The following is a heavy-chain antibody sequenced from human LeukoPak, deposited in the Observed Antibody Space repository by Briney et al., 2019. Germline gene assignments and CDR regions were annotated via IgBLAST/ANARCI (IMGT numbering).Heavy chain of an antibody. CDR1: GYTFTSYD. CDR2: MNPNSGNT. CDR3: ARGITIFGVVSAFFDY. J-gene: IGHJ4*02. D-gene: IGHD3-3*01. V-gene: IGHV1-8*03. Sequence: ASVKVSCKASGYTFTSYDINWVRQATGQGLEWMGWMNPNSGNTGYAQKFQGRVTITRNTSISTAYMELSSLRSEDTAVHYCARGITIFGVVSAFFDYWGQGTLVTVSS.